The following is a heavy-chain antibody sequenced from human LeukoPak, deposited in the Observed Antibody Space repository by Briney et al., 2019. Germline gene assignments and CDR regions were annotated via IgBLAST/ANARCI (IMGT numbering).Heavy chain of an antibody. CDR3: AKDKRGYNYGVFDY. D-gene: IGHD5-18*01. J-gene: IGHJ4*02. Sequence: GGSLRLSCAASGFTFDDYAMHWVRRAPGKGLEWVSGIGWNSGSIVYADSVKGRFTTSRQNAKNSLFLQMNSLRAEDTALYYCAKDKRGYNYGVFDYGGQGTLVTVSS. CDR1: GFTFDDYA. V-gene: IGHV3-9*01. CDR2: IGWNSGSI.